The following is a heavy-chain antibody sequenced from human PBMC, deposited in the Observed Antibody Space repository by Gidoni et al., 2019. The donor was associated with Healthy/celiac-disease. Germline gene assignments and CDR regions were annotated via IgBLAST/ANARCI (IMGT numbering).Heavy chain of an antibody. V-gene: IGHV4-4*07. J-gene: IGHJ4*02. D-gene: IGHD6-19*01. CDR1: GGSISRYY. Sequence: QVQLQESGPGLVKPSETLSLTCTVSGGSISRYYWSWIRQPAGKGLEWIGRIYTSGSTNYNPSLKIRVTMSVDTSKNQFSLKLSSVTAADTAVYYCARGTSTVAGTVFDYWGQGTLVTVSS. CDR3: ARGTSTVAGTVFDY. CDR2: IYTSGST.